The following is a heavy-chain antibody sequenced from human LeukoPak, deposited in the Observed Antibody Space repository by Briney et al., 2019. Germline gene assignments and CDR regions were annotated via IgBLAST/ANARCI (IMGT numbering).Heavy chain of an antibody. J-gene: IGHJ4*02. D-gene: IGHD2-2*01. V-gene: IGHV3-33*01. CDR2: IWYDGSNK. Sequence: GGSLRLSCAASGFTFSSYGMHWVRQAPGKGLEWVAVIWYDGSNKYYADSVKGRFTISRDNSKNTLYLQMNSLRAEDTAVDYCASSYCSSTSCYDLDYWGQGTLVTVSS. CDR1: GFTFSSYG. CDR3: ASSYCSSTSCYDLDY.